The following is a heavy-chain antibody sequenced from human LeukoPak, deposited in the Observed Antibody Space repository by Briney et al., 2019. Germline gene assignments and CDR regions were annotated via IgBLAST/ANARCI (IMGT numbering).Heavy chain of an antibody. D-gene: IGHD3-10*01. Sequence: KSSETLSLTCTVSGGSISSSSYYWGWIRQPPGKGLEWIGSMYHSGSTYYNPSLKSRVTISVDTSKNHFSLKLSSVTAADTAVYYCARRYYYVSGSYYNHFGPWGQGTLVTVSS. CDR3: ARRYYYVSGSYYNHFGP. CDR1: GGSISSSSYY. V-gene: IGHV4-39*02. CDR2: MYHSGST. J-gene: IGHJ5*02.